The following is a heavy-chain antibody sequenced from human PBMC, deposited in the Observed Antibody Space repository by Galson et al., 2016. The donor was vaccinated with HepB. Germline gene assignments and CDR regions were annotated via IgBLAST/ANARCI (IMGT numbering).Heavy chain of an antibody. J-gene: IGHJ4*02. CDR2: IWYDGSQK. Sequence: SLRLSCAASGFTFRNYGTHWVRQAPGKGLEWVAVIWYDGSQKYYADSVKGRFTISRDNSKNTLSLQMNSLRAEDTAVYYCAKGRPDYYGSGSYAPLDYWGQGTLVTVSS. V-gene: IGHV3-33*06. D-gene: IGHD3-10*01. CDR1: GFTFRNYG. CDR3: AKGRPDYYGSGSYAPLDY.